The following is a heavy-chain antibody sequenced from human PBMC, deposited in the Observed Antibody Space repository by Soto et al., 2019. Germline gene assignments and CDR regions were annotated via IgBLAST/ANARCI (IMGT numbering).Heavy chain of an antibody. Sequence: PSETLSLTCTVSGGSISSYYWSWIRQPPGKGLEWIGYIYYSGSTNYNPSLKSRVTISVDTSKNQFSLKLSSVTAADTAVYYCARDGSPNLAAAVHLDYYYGMDVWGQGTTVTVSS. CDR2: IYYSGST. J-gene: IGHJ6*02. V-gene: IGHV4-59*01. D-gene: IGHD6-13*01. CDR1: GGSISSYY. CDR3: ARDGSPNLAAAVHLDYYYGMDV.